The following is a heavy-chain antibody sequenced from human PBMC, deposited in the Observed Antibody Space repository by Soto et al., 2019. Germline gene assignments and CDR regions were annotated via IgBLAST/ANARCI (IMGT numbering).Heavy chain of an antibody. CDR3: AKGAVAGVPYYYYMDV. Sequence: GGSLRLSCAASGFTFSSYAMSWVRQAPGKGLEWVSAISGSGGSTYYADSVKGRFTISRDNSKNTLYLQMNSLRAEDTAVYYCAKGAVAGVPYYYYMDVWGKGTTVTVSS. CDR2: ISGSGGST. CDR1: GFTFSSYA. V-gene: IGHV3-23*01. D-gene: IGHD6-19*01. J-gene: IGHJ6*03.